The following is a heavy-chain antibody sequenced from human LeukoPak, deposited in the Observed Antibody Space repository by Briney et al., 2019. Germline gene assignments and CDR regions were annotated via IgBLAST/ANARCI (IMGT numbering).Heavy chain of an antibody. J-gene: IGHJ6*03. Sequence: GGSLRLSCAASGFTVSSNYMSWVRQAPGKGLEWVSVIYSGDSTYYADSVKGRFTISRDNSKNTPYLQMSSLRAEDTAVYYCACLRGMDVWGKGTTVTVSS. CDR3: ACLRGMDV. V-gene: IGHV3-53*01. CDR1: GFTVSSNY. CDR2: IYSGDST.